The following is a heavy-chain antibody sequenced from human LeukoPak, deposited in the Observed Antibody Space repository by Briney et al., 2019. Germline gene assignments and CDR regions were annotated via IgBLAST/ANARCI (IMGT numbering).Heavy chain of an antibody. CDR2: IRYDGSNK. V-gene: IGHV3-30*02. D-gene: IGHD3-10*01. J-gene: IGHJ4*02. CDR1: GFTSSSYG. CDR3: AKHVLLWFGELTPIDY. Sequence: PGGSLRLSCAASGFTSSSYGMHWVRQAPGKGLEWVAFIRYDGSNKYYVDSVKGRFTISRDNSKNTLYLQMNSLRAEDTAVYYCAKHVLLWFGELTPIDYWGQGTLVTVSS.